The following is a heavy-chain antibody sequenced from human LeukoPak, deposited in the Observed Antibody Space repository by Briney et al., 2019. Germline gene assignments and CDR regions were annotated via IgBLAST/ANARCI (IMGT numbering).Heavy chain of an antibody. V-gene: IGHV3-66*01. J-gene: IGHJ6*03. CDR2: IYSGGST. CDR1: GFTVSSNY. D-gene: IGHD2-15*01. CDR3: ARDLRTLLGSFDYYYYYMDV. Sequence: GGSLRLSCAASGFTVSSNYMSWVRQAPGKGLEWVSVIYSGGSTYYADSVKGRFTISRDNSKNTLYLQMNSLRAEDTAVYYCARDLRTLLGSFDYYYYYMDVWGKGTTVTISS.